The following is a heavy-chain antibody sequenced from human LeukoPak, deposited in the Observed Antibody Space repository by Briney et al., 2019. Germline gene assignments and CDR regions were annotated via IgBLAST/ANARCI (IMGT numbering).Heavy chain of an antibody. CDR2: INPSGSST. V-gene: IGHV1-46*01. Sequence: ASVKVSCKASGYSLTSHYMHWVRQAPGQGLEWLGLINPSGSSTLYAQKFQGRVTMTRDMSTTTDYMELSSLRSEDTAVYYCARDNSVGDIAWWFDPWGQGTLVTVSS. CDR3: ARDNSVGDIAWWFDP. J-gene: IGHJ5*02. CDR1: GYSLTSHY. D-gene: IGHD3-16*02.